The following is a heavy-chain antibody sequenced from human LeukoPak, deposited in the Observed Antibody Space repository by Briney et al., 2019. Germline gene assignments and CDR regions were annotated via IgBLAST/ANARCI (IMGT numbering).Heavy chain of an antibody. CDR2: INPIVVST. CDR3: ASGTDCGDYYFDY. Sequence: ASVRVSCKASGYTFTSYYMHWVRQAPGQGREWMGIINPIVVSTSSAQKFQGRVTMTSDTSASTGYMELSSLRSQDTPVYYCASGTDCGDYYFDYWGQGTLVTVSS. J-gene: IGHJ4*02. CDR1: GYTFTSYY. V-gene: IGHV1-46*01. D-gene: IGHD2-21*02.